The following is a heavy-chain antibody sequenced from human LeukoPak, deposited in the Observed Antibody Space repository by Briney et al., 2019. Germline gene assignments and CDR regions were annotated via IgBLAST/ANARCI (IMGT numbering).Heavy chain of an antibody. V-gene: IGHV3-15*01. CDR2: IKSKTDGGTT. Sequence: GGSLRLSCAASGFTFSNAWMSWVRQAPGKGLEWVGRIKSKTDGGTTDYAAPVKGRFTISRDDSKNTLYLQMNSLKTEDTAVYYCTVQALLPDAFDIWGQGTMVTVSS. CDR3: TVQALLPDAFDI. CDR1: GFTFSNAW. D-gene: IGHD3-22*01. J-gene: IGHJ3*02.